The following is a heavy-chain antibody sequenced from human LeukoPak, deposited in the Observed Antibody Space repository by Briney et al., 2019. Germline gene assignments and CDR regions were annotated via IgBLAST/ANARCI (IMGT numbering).Heavy chain of an antibody. CDR3: ARLFEPAAFSDAFDI. CDR1: GGSISSYY. CDR2: IYYSGST. Sequence: SETLSLTCTLSGGSISSYYWSWIRQPPGKGLEWIGYIYYSGSTNYNPSLKSRVTISVDTSKNQFSLKLSSVTAADTAVYYCARLFEPAAFSDAFDIWGQGTMVTVSS. J-gene: IGHJ3*02. D-gene: IGHD2-2*01. V-gene: IGHV4-59*08.